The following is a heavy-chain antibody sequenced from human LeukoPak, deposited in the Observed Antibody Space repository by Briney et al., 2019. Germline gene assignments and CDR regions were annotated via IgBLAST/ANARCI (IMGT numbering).Heavy chain of an antibody. V-gene: IGHV4-59*08. CDR1: GGSISSYY. D-gene: IGHD1-26*01. CDR3: AAETLLVGASDY. J-gene: IGHJ4*02. CDR2: IYYSGST. Sequence: SETLSLTCTVSGGSISSYYWNWIRQPPGKGLEWVGFIYYSGSTIYNPSLKSRVTISVDTSKNQFSLKLSSVTAADTAVYYCAAETLLVGASDYWGQGTLVTVSS.